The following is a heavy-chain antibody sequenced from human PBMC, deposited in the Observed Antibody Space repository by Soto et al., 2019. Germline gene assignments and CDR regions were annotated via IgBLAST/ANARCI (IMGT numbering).Heavy chain of an antibody. V-gene: IGHV1-69*01. J-gene: IGHJ5*02. D-gene: IGHD3-22*01. CDR2: FVPMFGSA. Sequence: QVQLVQSGAEVKKPGSSVKVSCKPSGTTFHSFTFAWVRQAPGQGLEWMGGFVPMFGSASIAQRFQGRVSITADASTGTGYMELSDLRSDDSAIYYCAREDDTTGHYSWFDPWGPGTLVTVSS. CDR3: AREDDTTGHYSWFDP. CDR1: GTTFHSFT.